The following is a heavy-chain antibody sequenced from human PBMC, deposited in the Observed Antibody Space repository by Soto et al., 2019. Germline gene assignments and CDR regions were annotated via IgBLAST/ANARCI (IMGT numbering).Heavy chain of an antibody. J-gene: IGHJ4*02. D-gene: IGHD3-16*01. Sequence: ASVKVSCKASGYTFTSYGISWVRQAPGQGLEWMGWISVYNGNTNYAQKLQGRVTMTTDTSTSTAFMELRSLRSDDTAVYYCARDHAFGGVALSPAARTFDYWGQGTVVRSPQ. CDR2: ISVYNGNT. CDR3: ARDHAFGGVALSPAARTFDY. CDR1: GYTFTSYG. V-gene: IGHV1-18*01.